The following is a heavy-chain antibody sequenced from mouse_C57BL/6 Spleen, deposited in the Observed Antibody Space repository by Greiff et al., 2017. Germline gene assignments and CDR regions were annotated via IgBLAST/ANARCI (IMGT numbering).Heavy chain of an antibody. V-gene: IGHV1-26*01. Sequence: EVQLQQSGPELVKPGASVKISCKASGYTFTDYYMNWVKQSHGKSLEWIGVINPNNGGTSYNQKFKGKATFTVDTSSRTTYMELRSLTSDDSAVYYCANDPIYCDWYFDVWGTGTTVTVSS. D-gene: IGHD2-1*01. CDR1: GYTFTDYY. CDR3: ANDPIYCDWYFDV. CDR2: INPNNGGT. J-gene: IGHJ1*03.